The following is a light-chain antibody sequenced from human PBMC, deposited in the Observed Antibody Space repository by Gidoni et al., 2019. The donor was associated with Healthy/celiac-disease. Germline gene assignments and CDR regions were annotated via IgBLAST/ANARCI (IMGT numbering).Light chain of an antibody. Sequence: DIQLTQSPSFLSASVGDRVTITCRASQGISSYLAWYQQKPGKAPKLLIYAASTLQSGVPSRFSGSGSGTEFTLTISSLQPEDFATYYCQQLNSYPPALTFXGXTKVEIK. J-gene: IGKJ4*01. CDR2: AAS. CDR3: QQLNSYPPALT. V-gene: IGKV1-9*01. CDR1: QGISSY.